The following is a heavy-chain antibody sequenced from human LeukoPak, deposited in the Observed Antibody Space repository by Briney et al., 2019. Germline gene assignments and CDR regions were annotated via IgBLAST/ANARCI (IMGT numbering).Heavy chain of an antibody. J-gene: IGHJ4*02. CDR3: ARKRIAARAIDY. CDR1: GYTFTSYD. V-gene: IGHV1-8*01. CDR2: MNPNSGNT. Sequence: ASVKVSCKASGYTFTSYDINWVRQATGQGLEWMGWMNPNSGNTGYAQKFQGRVTMTRNTSISAAYMELSSLRSEDTAVHYCARKRIAARAIDYWGQGTLVTVSS. D-gene: IGHD6-6*01.